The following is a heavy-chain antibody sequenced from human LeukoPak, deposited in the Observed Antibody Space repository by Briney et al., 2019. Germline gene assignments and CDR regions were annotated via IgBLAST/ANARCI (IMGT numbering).Heavy chain of an antibody. Sequence: ASVKVSCKASGFTFASSAVQWVRQARGQRLEWIGWIVVGSGNTNYAQKLQERVTITRDMSTSTAYMELSSLRSEDTAVYYCAAQGSSGSYRYWGQGTLVTVSS. J-gene: IGHJ4*02. D-gene: IGHD3-10*01. CDR1: GFTFASSA. CDR2: IVVGSGNT. CDR3: AAQGSSGSYRY. V-gene: IGHV1-58*01.